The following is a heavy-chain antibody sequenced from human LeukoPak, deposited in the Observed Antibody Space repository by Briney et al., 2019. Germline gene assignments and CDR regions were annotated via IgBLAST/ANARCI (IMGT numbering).Heavy chain of an antibody. V-gene: IGHV3-33*01. Sequence: GTSLRLSCAASGFTFSSYGMHWVRQAPGKGLEWVAVIWYDGSEKYYADSAKGRFTISRDNSRNTVNLQMNSVRAEDTAVYYCARDSGSTASGVDPWGQGTLVIVSS. J-gene: IGHJ5*02. CDR3: ARDSGSTASGVDP. CDR2: IWYDGSEK. CDR1: GFTFSSYG. D-gene: IGHD6-25*01.